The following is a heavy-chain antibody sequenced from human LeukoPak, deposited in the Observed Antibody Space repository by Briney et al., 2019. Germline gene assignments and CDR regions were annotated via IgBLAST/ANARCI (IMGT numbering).Heavy chain of an antibody. V-gene: IGHV3-23*01. J-gene: IGHJ4*02. CDR3: AKGAYDYIEMGYFDY. Sequence: PGGSLRLSCAASGFSFSNFAVSWVRQAPGKGLEWVSLIIGSSGDTFYADSVKGRFTISRDNSKNRLYLQMNSLRAEDTALYYCAKGAYDYIEMGYFDYWGQGTLVTVSS. D-gene: IGHD5-12*01. CDR1: GFSFSNFA. CDR2: IIGSSGDT.